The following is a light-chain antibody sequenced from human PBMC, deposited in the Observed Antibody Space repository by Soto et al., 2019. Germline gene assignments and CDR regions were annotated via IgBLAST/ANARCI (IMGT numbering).Light chain of an antibody. CDR2: AAS. J-gene: IGKJ4*01. CDR1: QSVLYSADNKNY. V-gene: IGKV4-1*01. CDR3: LQDYSFPLT. Sequence: EIVKTLSLGSLAVSLGERATINCRSGQSVLYSADNKNYLTWYQQKPGKAPKLLIYAASSLHSGVPSRFSGSGAGTDFSLTISSLQPEDSATYYCLQDYSFPLTFGGGTKVDIK.